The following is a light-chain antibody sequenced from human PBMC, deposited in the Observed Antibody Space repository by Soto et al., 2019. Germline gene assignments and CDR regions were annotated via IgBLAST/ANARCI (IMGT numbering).Light chain of an antibody. J-gene: IGLJ3*02. CDR2: GVT. CDR1: GSDIGAYNF. CDR3: SAYTARSTLV. V-gene: IGLV2-8*01. Sequence: QSALAQPPSASGSPGQSVTISCTGSGSDIGAYNFVSWCQQHPGKAPKLMIFGVTERPSGVPDRFSGSKSGNTASLTVSGLQAEDEGDYYCSAYTARSTLVFGGGTKLTVL.